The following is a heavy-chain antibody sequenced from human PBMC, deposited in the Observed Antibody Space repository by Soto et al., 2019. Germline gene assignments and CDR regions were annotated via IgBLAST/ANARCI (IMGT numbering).Heavy chain of an antibody. CDR1: RFTFIDYS. V-gene: IGHV3-11*01. CDR3: ASQPARNYIET. D-gene: IGHD4-4*01. J-gene: IGHJ4*02. Sequence: LRLSCLSSRFTFIDYSRIFIRQAPRKGLECGAFIDSRGGTLSYADSVRVRFTIPRDNADDAVYQQMYFLRADDTAVYDCASQPARNYIETWGQGNSVTVSS. CDR2: IDSRGGTL.